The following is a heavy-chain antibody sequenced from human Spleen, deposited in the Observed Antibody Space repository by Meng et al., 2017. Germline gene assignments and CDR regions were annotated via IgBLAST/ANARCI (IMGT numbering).Heavy chain of an antibody. V-gene: IGHV3-69-1*02. D-gene: IGHD6-13*01. CDR2: ISNSGTYI. CDR3: ARGFGYSSS. Sequence: GESLKISCAASGFTVSHNYMSWVRQAPGKGLEWVSSISNSGTYIYYADSVKGRFSISRDNAKNSLYLHMNSLRAEDTALYYCARGFGYSSSWGLGTLVTVSS. J-gene: IGHJ4*02. CDR1: GFTVSHNY.